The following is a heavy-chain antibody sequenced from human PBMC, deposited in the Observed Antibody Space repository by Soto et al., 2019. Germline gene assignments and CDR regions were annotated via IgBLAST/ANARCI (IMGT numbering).Heavy chain of an antibody. J-gene: IGHJ6*02. CDR1: GYTFSNYG. V-gene: IGHV1-18*01. Sequence: QVQLGQSGAKVKKPGAPGKVSSQPSGYTFSNYGISWVRQAPGQGLEWMGGIGTDNVNTNSARKLQGRATMTTDTSTSTAYMELRSLRSDDTAMYYCARDGVGGGAAGISYYHHGMDVWGQGTTVTVSS. D-gene: IGHD6-25*01. CDR2: IGTDNVNT. CDR3: ARDGVGGGAAGISYYHHGMDV.